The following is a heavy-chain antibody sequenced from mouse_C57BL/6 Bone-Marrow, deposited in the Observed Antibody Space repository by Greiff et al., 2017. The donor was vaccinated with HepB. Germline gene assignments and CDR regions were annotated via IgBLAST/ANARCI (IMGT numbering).Heavy chain of an antibody. CDR2: IYPRSGNT. V-gene: IGHV1-81*01. CDR3: ARDYYGSSPPGY. CDR1: GYTFTSYG. D-gene: IGHD1-1*01. J-gene: IGHJ2*01. Sequence: QVQLQQSGAELARPGASVKLSCKASGYTFTSYGISWVKQRTGQGLEWIGEIYPRSGNTYYNEKFKGKATLTADKSSSTAYMELRSLTSEDSAVYFCARDYYGSSPPGYWGQGTTLTVSS.